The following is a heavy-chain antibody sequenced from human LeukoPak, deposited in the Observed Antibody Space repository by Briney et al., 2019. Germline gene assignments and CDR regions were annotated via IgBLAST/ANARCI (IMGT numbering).Heavy chain of an antibody. J-gene: IGHJ6*03. V-gene: IGHV3-21*01. CDR3: ARSLRGAYYFYMDV. D-gene: IGHD3-10*01. CDR2: ISSSSSYI. CDR1: GFTFSSYA. Sequence: GGSLRLSCAASGFTFSSYAMSWVRQAPGKGLEWVSSISSSSSYIYYADSVKGRFTISRDNAKNSLYLQMNSLRAEDTAVYYCARSLRGAYYFYMDVWGKGTTVTVSS.